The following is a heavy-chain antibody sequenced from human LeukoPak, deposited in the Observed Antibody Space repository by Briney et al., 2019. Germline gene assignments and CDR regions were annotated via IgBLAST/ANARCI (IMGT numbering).Heavy chain of an antibody. Sequence: NPSETLSLTCIVSGGSITNNCWSWIRQPPGKGLEWIGYISYSGSTNYNPSLKSRVTISVDTSKNQFSLKLNSVTAADTAVYYCARGEGAGFDPWGQGTLVTVSS. V-gene: IGHV4-59*01. CDR3: ARGEGAGFDP. J-gene: IGHJ5*02. CDR1: GGSITNNC. CDR2: ISYSGST.